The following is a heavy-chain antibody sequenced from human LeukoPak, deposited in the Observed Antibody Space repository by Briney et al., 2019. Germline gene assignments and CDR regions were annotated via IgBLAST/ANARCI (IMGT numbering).Heavy chain of an antibody. CDR3: ARGEPYIQLWPNDPDY. D-gene: IGHD5-18*01. V-gene: IGHV1-8*01. CDR2: MNPNSGNT. CDR1: GYTFTSYD. Sequence: ASVKVSCKASGYTFTSYDINWVRQATGQGLEWMGWMNPNSGNTGYAQKFQGRVTMTRNTSISTAYMELSSLRSEDTAVYYCARGEPYIQLWPNDPDYWGQGTLVTVSS. J-gene: IGHJ4*02.